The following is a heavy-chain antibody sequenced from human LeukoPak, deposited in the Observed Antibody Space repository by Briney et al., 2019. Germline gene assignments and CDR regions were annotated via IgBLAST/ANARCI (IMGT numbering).Heavy chain of an antibody. Sequence: GASLRLSCAASGFTFSSYAMSWVRQAPGKGLEWVSAISGSGGSTYYADSVKGRFTISRDNSKNTLYLQMNSLRAEDTAVYYCAKDGIVDTAMVNWFDPWGQGTLVTVSS. CDR3: AKDGIVDTAMVNWFDP. CDR1: GFTFSSYA. J-gene: IGHJ5*02. V-gene: IGHV3-23*01. D-gene: IGHD5-18*01. CDR2: ISGSGGST.